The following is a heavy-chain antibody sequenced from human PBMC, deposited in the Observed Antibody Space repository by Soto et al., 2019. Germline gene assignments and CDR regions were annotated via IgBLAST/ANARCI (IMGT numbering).Heavy chain of an antibody. CDR3: ARVIDLGDYEDY. CDR2: IYYSGTT. Sequence: QVQLRESGPGLVKPSEFLSLTCTVSGVSISSGGYYWSWIRQSPGKGLEWIGAIYYSGTTYHNPSLQSRITMAVETSENQFSLKMTSVTAADTAVYYCARVIDLGDYEDYWGQGTLVTVSS. J-gene: IGHJ4*02. CDR1: GVSISSGGYY. D-gene: IGHD4-17*01. V-gene: IGHV4-31*03.